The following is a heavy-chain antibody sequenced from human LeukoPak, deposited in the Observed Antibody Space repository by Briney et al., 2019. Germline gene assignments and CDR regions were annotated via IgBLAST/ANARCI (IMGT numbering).Heavy chain of an antibody. D-gene: IGHD3-10*01. CDR2: ISGSGGST. CDR1: GFTFSSYS. Sequence: GGSLRLSCAASGFTFSSYSMNWVRQAPGKGLEWVSAISGSGGSTYYADSVKGRFTISRDNSKNTLYLQMNSLRAEDTAVYYCAKGYSSFGELLPFDYWGQGTLVTVSS. CDR3: AKGYSSFGELLPFDY. V-gene: IGHV3-23*01. J-gene: IGHJ4*02.